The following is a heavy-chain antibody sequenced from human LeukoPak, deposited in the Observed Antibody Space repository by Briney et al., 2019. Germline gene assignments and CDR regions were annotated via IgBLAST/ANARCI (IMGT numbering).Heavy chain of an antibody. CDR1: GGTFSSYA. CDR2: IIPIFGTA. V-gene: IGHV1-69*06. CDR3: ASGPGSPTPGGYFDY. J-gene: IGHJ4*02. D-gene: IGHD3-10*01. Sequence: ASVKVSCKASGGTFSSYAISWVRQAPGQGLEWMGGIIPIFGTANYAQKFQGRVTITADKSTSTAYMELSSLRSEDTAVYYCASGPGSPTPGGYFDYWGQGTLVTVSS.